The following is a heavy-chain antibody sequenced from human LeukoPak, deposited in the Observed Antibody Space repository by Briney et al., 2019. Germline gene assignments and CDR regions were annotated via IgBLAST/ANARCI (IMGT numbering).Heavy chain of an antibody. CDR1: GYTFSDYY. CDR2: INPNSGGT. CDR3: ARGSSSWYY. D-gene: IGHD6-13*01. Sequence: ASVKVSCKASGYTFSDYYLHWVRLAPGQGLEWMGRINPNSGGTNYAQKFQGRVTMTRDTSISTAYMELSRLRSDDTAVYYCARGSSSWYYWGQGTLVTVSS. V-gene: IGHV1-2*06. J-gene: IGHJ4*02.